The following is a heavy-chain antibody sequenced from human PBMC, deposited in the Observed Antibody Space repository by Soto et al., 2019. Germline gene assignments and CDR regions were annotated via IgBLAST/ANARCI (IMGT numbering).Heavy chain of an antibody. D-gene: IGHD3-3*01. J-gene: IGHJ4*02. V-gene: IGHV4-30-2*01. CDR3: ARGSPIFGVVIDY. Sequence: PSETLSLTCAVSGGSISSGGYSWSWIRQPPGKGLEWIGYIYHSGSTYYNPSLKSRVTISVDRSKNQFSLKLSSVTAADTAVYYCARGSPIFGVVIDYWGQGTLVTSPQ. CDR1: GGSISSGGYS. CDR2: IYHSGST.